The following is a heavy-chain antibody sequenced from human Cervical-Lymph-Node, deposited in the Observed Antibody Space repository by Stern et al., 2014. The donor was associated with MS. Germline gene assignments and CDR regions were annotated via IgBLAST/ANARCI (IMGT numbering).Heavy chain of an antibody. J-gene: IGHJ4*02. V-gene: IGHV3-30*18. CDR3: AKTGANSLFDY. D-gene: IGHD2-21*01. Sequence: VQLVESGGGVVQPARSLRLSCAASGFTFRNYGMHWVRQAPGPGLEWVAAISFDGSIKYYADSVKGRFNISRDNSKNTLFLQMNSLRVEDTAVYFCAKTGANSLFDYWGQGTLVTVSS. CDR1: GFTFRNYG. CDR2: ISFDGSIK.